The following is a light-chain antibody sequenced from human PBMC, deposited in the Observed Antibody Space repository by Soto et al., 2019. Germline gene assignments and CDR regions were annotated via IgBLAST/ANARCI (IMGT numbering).Light chain of an antibody. Sequence: QSALTQPASVSGSPGQSITISCTGTSSDVGAYNSVAWYQHNPGKAPKLIIYDVSNRPSGVSSRFSGTKSAHTASLSISGFQADAEADYYCSSYTSSSTLVFGTGIKDTVL. CDR3: SSYTSSSTLV. CDR1: SSDVGAYNS. V-gene: IGLV2-14*01. J-gene: IGLJ1*01. CDR2: DVS.